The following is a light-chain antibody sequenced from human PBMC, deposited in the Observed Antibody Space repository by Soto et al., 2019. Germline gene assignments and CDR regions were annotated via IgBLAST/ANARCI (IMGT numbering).Light chain of an antibody. J-gene: IGLJ1*01. CDR2: DVS. V-gene: IGLV2-14*01. CDR3: SSYSNSSPFV. CDR1: SSDVGGYKY. Sequence: QSVLTQPASVSGSPGQSITISCTGTSSDVGGYKYVSWYQQHPGKAPKLIIYDVSNRPSGVSNRFSGSKSGNTASLTISGLQADDEADYYCSSYSNSSPFVFGTGTKVTVL.